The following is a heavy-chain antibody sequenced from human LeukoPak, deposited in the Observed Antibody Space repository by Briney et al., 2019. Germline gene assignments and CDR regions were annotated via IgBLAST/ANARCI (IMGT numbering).Heavy chain of an antibody. Sequence: GGSLRLSCAASGFTFSSYWMHWVRQAPGKGLVWVSRVNSDGSGTTYADSVKGRFTISRGNAKNTLYLQMNSLRAEDTVVYYCARESKYSGYPFDYWGQGTLVTVSS. J-gene: IGHJ4*02. CDR2: VNSDGSGT. CDR1: GFTFSSYW. CDR3: ARESKYSGYPFDY. D-gene: IGHD5-12*01. V-gene: IGHV3-74*01.